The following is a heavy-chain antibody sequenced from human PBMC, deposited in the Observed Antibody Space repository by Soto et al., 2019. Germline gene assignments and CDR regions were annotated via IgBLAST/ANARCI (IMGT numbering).Heavy chain of an antibody. J-gene: IGHJ6*02. Sequence: EVQLVESGGGLVKPGGSLRLSCAASGFTFSSYSMNWVRQAPGKGLEWVSSISSSSSYIYYADSVKGRFTISRDNAKNSMYLQMNSLRAEDTGVYYCARDTRCSTSCYGNYYGMDVWGQGTTVTVSS. D-gene: IGHD2-2*01. V-gene: IGHV3-21*01. CDR3: ARDTRCSTSCYGNYYGMDV. CDR1: GFTFSSYS. CDR2: ISSSSSYI.